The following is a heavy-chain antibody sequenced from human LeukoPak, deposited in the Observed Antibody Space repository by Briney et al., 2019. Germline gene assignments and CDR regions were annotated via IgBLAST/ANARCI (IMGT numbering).Heavy chain of an antibody. J-gene: IGHJ4*02. V-gene: IGHV3-66*01. CDR2: IYSGGST. D-gene: IGHD6-13*01. Sequence: PGGSLRLSCAASGFTVSSNYMSWVRQAPGKGLEWVSVIYSGGSTYYADSVKGRFTISRDNPKNTLYLQMNSLRAEDTAVYYCASPIDGYSSSWYSIDYWGQGTLVTVSS. CDR1: GFTVSSNY. CDR3: ASPIDGYSSSWYSIDY.